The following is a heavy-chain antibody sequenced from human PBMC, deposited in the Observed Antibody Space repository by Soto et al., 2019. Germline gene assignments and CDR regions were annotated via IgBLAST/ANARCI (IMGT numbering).Heavy chain of an antibody. CDR3: AALVVSDWFDP. D-gene: IGHD2-8*02. CDR2: IYHSGST. CDR1: SGSISSSNG. Sequence: PSETLSLTCAVSSGSISSSNGWSWVRQPPGEGLEWIGDIYHSGSTNYNPSLKSRVTISVDTSKNQFSLKLRSVTAADTAVYYCAALVVSDWFDPWGQGTLVTVSS. J-gene: IGHJ5*02. V-gene: IGHV4-4*02.